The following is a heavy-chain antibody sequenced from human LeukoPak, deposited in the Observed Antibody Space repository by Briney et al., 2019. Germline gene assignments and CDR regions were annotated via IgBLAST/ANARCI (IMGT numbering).Heavy chain of an antibody. CDR2: ISSSGSTI. V-gene: IGHV3-11*04. CDR3: AKDSSNWGWDWFDP. J-gene: IGHJ5*02. Sequence: PGGSLRLSCAASGFTFSDYYMSWIRQAPGKGLEWVSYISSSGSTIYYADSVKGRFTISRDNSKNTLYLQMNSLRAEDTAVYYCAKDSSNWGWDWFDPWGQGTLVTVSS. D-gene: IGHD7-27*01. CDR1: GFTFSDYY.